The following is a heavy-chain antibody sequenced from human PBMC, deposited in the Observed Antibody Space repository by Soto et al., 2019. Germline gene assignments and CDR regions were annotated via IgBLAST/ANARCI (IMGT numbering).Heavy chain of an antibody. CDR1: GFTFSSYW. Sequence: EVQLVESGGGLVLPGGSLRLSCAASGFTFSSYWMTWVRQAPGKGLEWVANIRQAGGQIDYVDSVKGRFTISRDNAKNSLYLQMNSLRAEDTAVYYCARWTVSANHWFDPWGQGTLVTVSS. J-gene: IGHJ5*02. V-gene: IGHV3-7*05. CDR2: IRQAGGQI. CDR3: ARWTVSANHWFDP. D-gene: IGHD4-17*01.